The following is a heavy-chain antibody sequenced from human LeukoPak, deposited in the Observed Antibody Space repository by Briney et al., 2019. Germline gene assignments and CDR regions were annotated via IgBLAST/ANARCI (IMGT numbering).Heavy chain of an antibody. J-gene: IGHJ4*02. CDR1: GFSFSSYL. CDR2: IKQDGNEK. D-gene: IGHD2-2*01. CDR3: ARGYDSFDY. Sequence: HSGGSLRLSCAASGFSFSSYLMSWVRQAPGKGLEWVANIKQDGNEKYYVDSVKGRFTISRDNAKNSLSLQMNSLRAEDTAVYYCARGYDSFDYWGQGTLVTVSS. V-gene: IGHV3-7*01.